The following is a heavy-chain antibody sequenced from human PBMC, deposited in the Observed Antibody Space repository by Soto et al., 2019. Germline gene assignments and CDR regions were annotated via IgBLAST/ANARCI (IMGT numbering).Heavy chain of an antibody. CDR3: AQQNYGEFDY. D-gene: IGHD3-10*01. V-gene: IGHV2-5*02. CDR2: IYWDDDK. Sequence: QITLKESGPTLVKPTQTLTLTCTFSGFSLTTSGVGVGWIRQPPGKALEWLALIYWDDDKRYNPSLKSRLTIXKDTSKNQVVFTMTNMDPVDTGTYYCAQQNYGEFDYWGQGTLVTVSS. J-gene: IGHJ4*02. CDR1: GFSLTTSGVG.